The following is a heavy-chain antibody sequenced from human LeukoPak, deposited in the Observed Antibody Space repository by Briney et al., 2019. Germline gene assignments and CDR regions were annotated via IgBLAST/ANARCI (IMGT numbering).Heavy chain of an antibody. V-gene: IGHV3-30*02. CDR3: AKAVGATHHYYYMDV. Sequence: GGSLRLSCAASGFTFSSYGMHWVRQAPGKGLEWVAFIRYDGSNKYYADSVKGRFTISRDNSKNTLYLQMNSLRAEDTAVYYCAKAVGATHHYYYMDVWGKGTTVTVSS. D-gene: IGHD1-26*01. J-gene: IGHJ6*03. CDR1: GFTFSSYG. CDR2: IRYDGSNK.